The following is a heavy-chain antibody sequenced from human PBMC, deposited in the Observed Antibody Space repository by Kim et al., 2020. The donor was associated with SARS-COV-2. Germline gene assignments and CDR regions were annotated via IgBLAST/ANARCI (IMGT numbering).Heavy chain of an antibody. CDR1: GGSFSGYY. Sequence: SETLSLTCAVYGGSFSGYYWSWIRQPPGKGLEWIGEINHSGSTNYNPSLKSRVTISVDTSKNQFSLKLSSVTAADTAVYYCARGTRQWLVRGPYYYYMVV. CDR2: INHSGST. J-gene: IGHJ6*03. D-gene: IGHD6-19*01. CDR3: ARGTRQWLVRGPYYYYMVV. V-gene: IGHV4-34*01.